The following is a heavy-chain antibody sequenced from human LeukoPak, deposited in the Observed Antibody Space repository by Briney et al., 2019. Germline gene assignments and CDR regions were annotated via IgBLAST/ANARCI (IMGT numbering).Heavy chain of an antibody. Sequence: GESLKISCKGSGYSFSSHWIAWVRQMPGKGLEWMGIIYPGDSDTRYSPSFQGQVTISADKSISTAYLQWSSLKASDTAMYYCARASGALGATTFDYWGQGTLVTVSS. CDR3: ARASGALGATTFDY. CDR1: GYSFSSHW. CDR2: IYPGDSDT. D-gene: IGHD1-26*01. V-gene: IGHV5-51*01. J-gene: IGHJ4*02.